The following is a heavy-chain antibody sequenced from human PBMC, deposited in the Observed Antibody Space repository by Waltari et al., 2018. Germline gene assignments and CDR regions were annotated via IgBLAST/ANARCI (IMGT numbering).Heavy chain of an antibody. CDR3: ARALCLEWLDYYYYMDV. CDR2: IIPIFGTA. D-gene: IGHD3-3*01. Sequence: QVQLVQSGAEVKKPGSSVKVSCKASGGTFSRYAISWVRPAPGQGLEWMGGIIPIFGTANYAQKFQGRVTITTDESTSTAYMELSSLRSEDTAVYYCARALCLEWLDYYYYMDVWGKGTTVTVSS. J-gene: IGHJ6*03. V-gene: IGHV1-69*05. CDR1: GGTFSRYA.